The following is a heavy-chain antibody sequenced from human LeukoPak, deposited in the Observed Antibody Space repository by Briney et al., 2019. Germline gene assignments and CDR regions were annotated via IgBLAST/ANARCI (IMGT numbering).Heavy chain of an antibody. CDR2: ISSSSSYT. D-gene: IGHD4-17*01. Sequence: GGSLRLSCAASGFTFSDYYMSWIRQAPGKGLEWVSYISSSSSYTNYADSVKGRFTISRDNTKNSLYLQMNSLRAEDTAVYYCARDPRGYYGDYVGYFDYWGQGTLVTVSS. J-gene: IGHJ4*02. V-gene: IGHV3-11*06. CDR3: ARDPRGYYGDYVGYFDY. CDR1: GFTFSDYY.